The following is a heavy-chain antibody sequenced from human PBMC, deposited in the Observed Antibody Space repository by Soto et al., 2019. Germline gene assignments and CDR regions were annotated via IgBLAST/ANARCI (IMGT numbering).Heavy chain of an antibody. CDR2: IKVDGSEK. D-gene: IGHD2-15*01. Sequence: EVQLVESGGDLVQPGGSLRLSCVASGFTFSSYWMTWVRQAPGKGLEWVANIKVDGSEKYYVDSVKGRFTISRDNARNSVYLQMDSLRDEDTAVYYCAVAYGLDVWGQGTTVSVSS. V-gene: IGHV3-7*01. CDR1: GFTFSSYW. CDR3: AVAYGLDV. J-gene: IGHJ6*02.